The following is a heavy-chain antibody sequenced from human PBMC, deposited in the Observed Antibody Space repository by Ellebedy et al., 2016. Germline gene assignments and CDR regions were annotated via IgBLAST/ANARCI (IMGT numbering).Heavy chain of an antibody. CDR1: GYRFTTYW. D-gene: IGHD3-16*01. CDR3: ASLYYDYVWGSSVGAGGMDV. CDR2: IYPGDSDT. V-gene: IGHV5-51*01. Sequence: KVSCXGSGYRFTTYWIGWVRQMPGKGLEWMGIIYPGDSDTRYSPSFQGQVTISADKSISTAYLQWSSLKASDTAMYYCASLYYDYVWGSSVGAGGMDVWGQGTTVTVSS. J-gene: IGHJ6*02.